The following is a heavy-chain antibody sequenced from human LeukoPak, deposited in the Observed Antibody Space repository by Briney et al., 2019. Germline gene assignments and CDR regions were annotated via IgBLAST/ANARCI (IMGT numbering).Heavy chain of an antibody. CDR3: ARLVRGVIHY. CDR2: INHSGST. Sequence: SETLSLTCAVYGGSFSGYYWSWIRQPPGKGLEWIGEINHSGSTNYNPSLKSRVTISVDTSKNQFSLKLSSVTAADTAVYYCARLVRGVIHYWGQGTLVTVSS. D-gene: IGHD3-10*01. J-gene: IGHJ4*02. V-gene: IGHV4-34*01. CDR1: GGSFSGYY.